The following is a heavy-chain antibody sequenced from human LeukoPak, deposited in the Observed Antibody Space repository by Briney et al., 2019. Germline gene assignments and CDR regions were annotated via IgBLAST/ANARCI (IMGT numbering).Heavy chain of an antibody. CDR1: GFTFTSYA. CDR3: AKDRIARTTVTTSDY. J-gene: IGHJ4*02. CDR2: ISGSGDST. Sequence: GGSLRLSCAASGFTFTSYAMTWVRQAPGKGLEWVSSISGSGDSTYYADSVKGRFTISRDNSKNTLYLQMNSLRAEDTAIYYCAKDRIARTTVTTSDYWGQGTLVTVSS. D-gene: IGHD4-17*01. V-gene: IGHV3-23*01.